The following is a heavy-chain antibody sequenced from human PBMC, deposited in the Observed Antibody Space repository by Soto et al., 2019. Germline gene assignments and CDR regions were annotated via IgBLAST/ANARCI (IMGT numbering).Heavy chain of an antibody. V-gene: IGHV1-3*01. CDR2: INARNGNT. CDR3: VRGYCSGGNCYSGYNCFDP. D-gene: IGHD2-15*01. J-gene: IGHJ5*01. Sequence: ASVKVSRKASGYTFTSDAMHWVRQTPGQKLEWMGWINARNGNTKYSQKFQGRVTITRHTPASTPYIELSSLRSEDTAVYYCVRGYCSGGNCYSGYNCFDPWGQGTLVTVSS. CDR1: GYTFTSDA.